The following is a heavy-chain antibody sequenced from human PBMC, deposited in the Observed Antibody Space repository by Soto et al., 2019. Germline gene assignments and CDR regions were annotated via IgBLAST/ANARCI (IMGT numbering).Heavy chain of an antibody. Sequence: QVQLVQSGAEVKKPGASVKVSCKASGFVFSNYGIQWVRQAPGQRLEWMGWINADNGHTEYSQKLLGRVTITRDTSAMTVYMELSSLRSEDSAIYYCARDGRLVRGVTGAYPNYWGQGSLVTVSS. J-gene: IGHJ4*02. CDR1: GFVFSNYG. V-gene: IGHV1-3*01. D-gene: IGHD3-10*01. CDR3: ARDGRLVRGVTGAYPNY. CDR2: INADNGHT.